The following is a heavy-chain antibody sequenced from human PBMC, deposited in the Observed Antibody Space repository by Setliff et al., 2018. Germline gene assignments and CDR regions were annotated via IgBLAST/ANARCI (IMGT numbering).Heavy chain of an antibody. CDR3: AREGSMIVEYYYYYGMDV. Sequence: PGGSLRLPWAASGFTFSTYWMSWVRQAPGKGLEWMANIKQDGSENYYVDSVKGRFTISRDNAKNSLYLQMNSQRAEDTAVYYCAREGSMIVEYYYYYGMDVWGQGTTVTVSS. CDR1: GFTFSTYW. D-gene: IGHD3-22*01. CDR2: IKQDGSEN. J-gene: IGHJ6*02. V-gene: IGHV3-7*01.